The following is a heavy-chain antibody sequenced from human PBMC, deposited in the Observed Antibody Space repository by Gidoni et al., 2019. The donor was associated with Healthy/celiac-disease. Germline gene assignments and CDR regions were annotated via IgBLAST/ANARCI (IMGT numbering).Heavy chain of an antibody. CDR2: ISGSGGST. V-gene: IGHV3-23*01. D-gene: IGHD4-17*01. Sequence: EVQLLESGGGLVQPGGSLRLSCAASGFTLSSYAMSWVRQAPGKGLEWVSAISGSGGSTYYADSVKGRFTISRDNSKNTLYLQMNSLRAEDTAVYYCAKDLLDYGDYNDAFDIWGQGTMVTVSS. CDR1: GFTLSSYA. CDR3: AKDLLDYGDYNDAFDI. J-gene: IGHJ3*02.